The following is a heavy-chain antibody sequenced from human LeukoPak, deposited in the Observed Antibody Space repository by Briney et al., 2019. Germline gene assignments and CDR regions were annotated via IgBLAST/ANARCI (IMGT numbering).Heavy chain of an antibody. D-gene: IGHD3-10*01. CDR3: AANSADYNTLGSSYKV. Sequence: PSETLSLTCTVSGGSISSSNYYWGWIRQSPGKGLEWIGSISYSGTTYYNPSLKSRVTISVDTSKNHFSLKLSSVTAADTAVYYCAANSADYNTLGSSYKVWGQGTLVTVSS. V-gene: IGHV4-39*02. CDR2: ISYSGTT. J-gene: IGHJ4*02. CDR1: GGSISSSNYY.